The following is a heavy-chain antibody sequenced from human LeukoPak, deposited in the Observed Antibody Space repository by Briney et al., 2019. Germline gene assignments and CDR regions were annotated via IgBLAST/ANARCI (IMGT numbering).Heavy chain of an antibody. V-gene: IGHV3-21*01. Sequence: GGSLRLSCAASGFTFSSYSMNWVRQAPGKGLEWISSITSGGHIYYPDSLKGRFTISRDNAKNSLYLQMNSLRAEDTAIYYCARGAEYYYDSSGYFPFDYWGQGTLVTVSS. CDR1: GFTFSSYS. CDR2: ITSGGHI. J-gene: IGHJ4*02. D-gene: IGHD3-22*01. CDR3: ARGAEYYYDSSGYFPFDY.